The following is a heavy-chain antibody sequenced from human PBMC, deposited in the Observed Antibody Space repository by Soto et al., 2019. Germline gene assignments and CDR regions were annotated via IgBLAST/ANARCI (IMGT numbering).Heavy chain of an antibody. Sequence: QVQLQESGPGLVKPSQTLSLTCTVSGGSISSDRYFWSWVRQHPGKGLEWIAYILNSGSTYFNPSLKSRVTISVDTSKSQFSLNLSSVTAADTAVYYCARGHTTFGFYCYGLDVWGQGTTVIVSS. D-gene: IGHD3-10*01. CDR2: ILNSGST. J-gene: IGHJ6*02. V-gene: IGHV4-31*03. CDR3: ARGHTTFGFYCYGLDV. CDR1: GGSISSDRYF.